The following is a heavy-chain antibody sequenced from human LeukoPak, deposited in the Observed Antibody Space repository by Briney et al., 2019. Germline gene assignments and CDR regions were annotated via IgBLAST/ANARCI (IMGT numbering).Heavy chain of an antibody. J-gene: IGHJ5*02. CDR1: GGSISTYY. V-gene: IGHV4-59*01. CDR2: IYYSGST. D-gene: IGHD7-27*01. Sequence: PSETLSLTCTVSGGSISTYYWSWIRQPPGKGLEWIGYIYYSGSTNYNPSLKSRVTISVDTSKNQFSLKLSSVTVADTAVYYCARVNTGNWFDPWGQGTLVTVSS. CDR3: ARVNTGNWFDP.